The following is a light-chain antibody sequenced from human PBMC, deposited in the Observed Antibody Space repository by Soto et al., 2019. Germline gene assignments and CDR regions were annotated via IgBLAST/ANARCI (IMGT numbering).Light chain of an antibody. Sequence: DIQMTQSPFSLTASXXDRVXITCLASRSISIFLNWYQQKPGGAPKXXIYSASTLQTGVPSRFTGSGSGTDFTLSISSLQPEDTATYYCQQGYGTPFTFGQGTRLEIK. J-gene: IGKJ5*01. CDR2: SAS. CDR1: RSISIF. V-gene: IGKV1-39*01. CDR3: QQGYGTPFT.